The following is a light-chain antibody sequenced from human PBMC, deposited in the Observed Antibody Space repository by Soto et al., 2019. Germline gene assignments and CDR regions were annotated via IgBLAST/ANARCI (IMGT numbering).Light chain of an antibody. CDR2: WAS. CDR3: QQYFDTPLT. Sequence: DIVMTQSPDSLAVSPGERATFNCKSSQSLLFSTNNKNYLAWYQQKFGQPPKLLIYWASARDSGVPDRFSASGSETNFTLTISSLQAEDVAVYYCQQYFDTPLTFGGGTKVDIK. V-gene: IGKV4-1*01. J-gene: IGKJ4*01. CDR1: QSLLFSTNNKNY.